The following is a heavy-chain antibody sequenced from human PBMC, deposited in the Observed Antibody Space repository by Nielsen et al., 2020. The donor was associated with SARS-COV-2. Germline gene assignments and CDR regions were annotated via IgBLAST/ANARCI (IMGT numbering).Heavy chain of an antibody. CDR1: GGSISRGGYH. V-gene: IGHV4-31*11. CDR3: ANYEMGAGGRGF. J-gene: IGHJ1*01. Sequence: SETLSLTCDVSGGSISRGGYHWSWIRQHPERGLEWIGYINDNGRTQYNPSLKSRISISLDMSKNQYFLKLTSVTAADTAVYYCANYEMGAGGRGFWGQGTLVTVSS. D-gene: IGHD1-26*01. CDR2: INDNGRT.